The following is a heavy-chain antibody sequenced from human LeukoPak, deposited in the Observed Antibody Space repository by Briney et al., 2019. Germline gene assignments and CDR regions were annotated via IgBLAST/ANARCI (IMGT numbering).Heavy chain of an antibody. CDR1: GFTVSSNY. CDR3: AKVSVPGCSSTSCPAGY. J-gene: IGHJ4*02. V-gene: IGHV3-23*01. D-gene: IGHD2-2*01. Sequence: GGSLRLSCAASGFTVSSNYMSWVRQAPGKGLEWVSAISGSGGSTYYADSVKGRFTISRDNSKNTLYLQMNSLRAEDTAVYYCAKVSVPGCSSTSCPAGYWGQGTLVTVSS. CDR2: ISGSGGST.